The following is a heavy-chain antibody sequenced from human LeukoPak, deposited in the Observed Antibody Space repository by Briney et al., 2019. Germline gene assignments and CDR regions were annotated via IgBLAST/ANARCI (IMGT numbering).Heavy chain of an antibody. CDR3: ARGEYSGSYEYFQH. Sequence: GGSLRLSCAASGFTFSTYSMNWVRQAPRKGLEWVSSISSSSSYIYYADSVKGRFTISRDNAKNSLYLQMNSLRAEDTAVYYCARGEYSGSYEYFQHWGQGTLVTVSS. CDR1: GFTFSTYS. J-gene: IGHJ1*01. D-gene: IGHD1-26*01. CDR2: ISSSSSYI. V-gene: IGHV3-21*01.